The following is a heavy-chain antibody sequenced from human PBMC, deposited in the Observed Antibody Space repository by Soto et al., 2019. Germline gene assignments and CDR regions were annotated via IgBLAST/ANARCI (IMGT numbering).Heavy chain of an antibody. V-gene: IGHV3-30*19. J-gene: IGHJ1*01. CDR2: TSYDGGDK. CDR1: GFTFRSYV. D-gene: IGHD3-16*01. Sequence: QVQLVESGGGVVQPGTSLRVSCVGSGFTFRSYVIHRVRQAPGKGLEWVALTSYDGGDKYYGDSVRGRFTISRDNSRNTVDLQMDSLRLEDTALYYCARWGTTGGLNVWGQGTLVSVSS. CDR3: ARWGTTGGLNV.